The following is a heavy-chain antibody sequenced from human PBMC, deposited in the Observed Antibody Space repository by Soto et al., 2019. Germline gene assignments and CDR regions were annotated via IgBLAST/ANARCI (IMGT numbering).Heavy chain of an antibody. CDR2: INAGNGNT. V-gene: IGHV1-3*01. CDR3: ARDRDYDFWSGYPIPGPVDY. D-gene: IGHD3-3*01. CDR1: GYTFTSYA. J-gene: IGHJ4*02. Sequence: ASVKVSCKASGYTFTSYAMHWVRQAPGQRLEWMGWINAGNGNTKYSQKFQGRVTITRDTSASTAYMELSSLRSEDTAVYYCARDRDYDFWSGYPIPGPVDYWGQGTLVTVSS.